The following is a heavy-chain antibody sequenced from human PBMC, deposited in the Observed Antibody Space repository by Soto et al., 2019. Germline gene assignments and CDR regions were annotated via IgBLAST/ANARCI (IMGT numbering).Heavy chain of an antibody. CDR3: ARVADEVAAAGKYGMDV. V-gene: IGHV4-39*07. J-gene: IGHJ6*02. CDR1: GGSISSSSYY. Sequence: SETLSLTCTVSGGSISSSSYYWGWIRQPPGKGLEWIGSIYYSGSTYYNPSLKSRVTISVDTSKNQFSLKLSSVTAADTAVYYCARVADEVAAAGKYGMDVWGQGTTVTVSS. CDR2: IYYSGST. D-gene: IGHD6-13*01.